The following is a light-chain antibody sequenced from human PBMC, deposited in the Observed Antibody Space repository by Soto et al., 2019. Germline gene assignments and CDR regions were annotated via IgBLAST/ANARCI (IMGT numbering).Light chain of an antibody. CDR1: QGISSY. CDR3: QQYYSYPLT. CDR2: AAS. Sequence: IRMTQSPSSFSASTGDRVTITCRASQGISSYLAWYQQKPGKAPKLLIYAASTLQSGVPSRFSGSGSGTDFTLTISCLQSEDFATYYCQQYYSYPLTFGQGTKLEIK. J-gene: IGKJ2*01. V-gene: IGKV1-8*01.